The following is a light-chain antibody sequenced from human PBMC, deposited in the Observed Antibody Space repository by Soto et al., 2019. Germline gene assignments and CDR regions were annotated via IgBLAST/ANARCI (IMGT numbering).Light chain of an antibody. Sequence: QSVLTQPASVSGSPGQSITISCTGTSSDVGSYNLVSWYQQHPGKAPKLMIYEGSKRPSGVSNRFSGSKSGNTASLTISGLQTEDEGDYYCCSYAGSSPHYVFGTGTKLTVL. J-gene: IGLJ1*01. CDR2: EGS. CDR3: CSYAGSSPHYV. CDR1: SSDVGSYNL. V-gene: IGLV2-23*01.